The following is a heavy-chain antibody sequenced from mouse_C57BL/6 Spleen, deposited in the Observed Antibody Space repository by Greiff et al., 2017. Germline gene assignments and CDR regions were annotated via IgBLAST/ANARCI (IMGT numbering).Heavy chain of an antibody. CDR2: ISDGGSYT. CDR1: GFTFSSYA. J-gene: IGHJ2*01. CDR3: ARAYGSKYYFDY. D-gene: IGHD1-1*01. Sequence: EVQRVESGGGLVKPGGSLKLSCAASGFTFSSYAMSWVRQTPEKRLEWVATISDGGSYTYYPDNVKGRFTISRDNAKNNLYLQMSHLKSEDTAMYYCARAYGSKYYFDYWGQGTTLTVSS. V-gene: IGHV5-4*01.